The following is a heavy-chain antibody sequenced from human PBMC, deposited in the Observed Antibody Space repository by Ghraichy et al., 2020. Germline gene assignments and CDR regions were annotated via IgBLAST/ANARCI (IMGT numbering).Heavy chain of an antibody. CDR1: GGSISSSSYY. Sequence: SETLSLTCTVSGGSISSSSYYWGWIRQPPGKGLEWIGSIYYSGSTYYNPSLKSRVTISVDTSKNQFSLKLSSVTAADTAVYYCANGDYVTAFDIWGQGTMVTVSS. CDR3: ANGDYVTAFDI. J-gene: IGHJ3*02. CDR2: IYYSGST. V-gene: IGHV4-39*01. D-gene: IGHD4-17*01.